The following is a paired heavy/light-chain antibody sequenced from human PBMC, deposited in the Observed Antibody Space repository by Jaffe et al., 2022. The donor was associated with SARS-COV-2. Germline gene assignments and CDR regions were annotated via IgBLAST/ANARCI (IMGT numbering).Heavy chain of an antibody. CDR2: MSSSGSAI. J-gene: IGHJ6*03. D-gene: IGHD1-1*01. CDR1: GFTFNDYY. CDR3: ARDRGRHYYMDV. V-gene: IGHV3-11*01. Sequence: QVQLVESGGGLVKPGGSLRLSCAASGFTFNDYYMSWIRQAPGKGLEWVSYMSSSGSAIYYADSVKGRFTISRDNAKKSLYLQMNSLRAEDTAVYYCARDRGRHYYMDVWGKGTTVTVSS.
Light chain of an antibody. J-gene: IGKJ1*01. Sequence: EIVMTQSPATLSVSPGERATLSCRASPSVNSNLAWFQQKPGQAPRLLIYGASTRATGIPVRFSGSGSGTEFTLTISSLQSEDSAVYFCQHYNNWPRTFGQGTKVEIK. CDR2: GAS. CDR1: PSVNSN. CDR3: QHYNNWPRT. V-gene: IGKV3-15*01.